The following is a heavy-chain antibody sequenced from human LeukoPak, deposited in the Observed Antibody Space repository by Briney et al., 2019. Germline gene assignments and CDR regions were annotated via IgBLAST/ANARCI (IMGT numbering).Heavy chain of an antibody. J-gene: IGHJ4*02. CDR3: ARGYSYGFYYFDY. D-gene: IGHD5-18*01. CDR2: SYPGDSDA. CDR1: GYRFTSYW. Sequence: PGGSLKISCKGPGYRFTSYWIGWVRQMPGKGLEWMGISYPGDSDARYSPSFPAQVTISADKSISTAYLQWSSLKASDTAMYYCARGYSYGFYYFDYWGQGTLVTVSS. V-gene: IGHV5-51*01.